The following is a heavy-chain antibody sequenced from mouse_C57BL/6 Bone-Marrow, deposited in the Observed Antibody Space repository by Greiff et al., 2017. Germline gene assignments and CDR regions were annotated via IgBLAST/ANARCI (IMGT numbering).Heavy chain of an antibody. CDR3: ARGATVVAFYYFDY. V-gene: IGHV1-20*01. J-gene: IGHJ2*01. CDR2: INPYNGDT. Sequence: VQLQQSGPELVKPGDSVKISCKASGYSFTGYFMNWVMQSHGKSLEWIGRINPYNGDTFYNQKFKGKATLTVDKSSSTAHMELRSLTSEDSAVYYCARGATVVAFYYFDYWGQGTTLTVSS. CDR1: GYSFTGYF. D-gene: IGHD1-1*01.